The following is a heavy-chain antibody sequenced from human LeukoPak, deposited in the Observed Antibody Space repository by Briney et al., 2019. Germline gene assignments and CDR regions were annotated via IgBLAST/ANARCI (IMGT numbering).Heavy chain of an antibody. Sequence: GSLRLSCGASGFSFSDSWMSWVRQPPGKGPEWVASIKPDGSETYTVDAVQGRFIISRDNSKNTLYLQMNSLRAEDTAVYYCAKDVRGSYLPDNGGQGPLVTVSS. CDR3: AKDVRGSYLPDN. V-gene: IGHV3-7*01. CDR2: IKPDGSET. D-gene: IGHD3-16*02. J-gene: IGHJ4*02. CDR1: GFSFSDSW.